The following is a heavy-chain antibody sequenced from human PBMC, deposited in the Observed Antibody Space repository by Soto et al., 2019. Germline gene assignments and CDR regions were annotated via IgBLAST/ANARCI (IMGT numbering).Heavy chain of an antibody. Sequence: GGSLRLSCAASGFTFSSYAMSWVRQAPGKGLEWVSAISGSGGSTYYADSVKGRFTISRDNSKNTLYLQMNSLRAEDTAVYYCAKDPGSYSRTYGFDYWGQGTLVTVSS. J-gene: IGHJ4*02. CDR3: AKDPGSYSRTYGFDY. CDR1: GFTFSSYA. CDR2: ISGSGGST. D-gene: IGHD3-10*01. V-gene: IGHV3-23*01.